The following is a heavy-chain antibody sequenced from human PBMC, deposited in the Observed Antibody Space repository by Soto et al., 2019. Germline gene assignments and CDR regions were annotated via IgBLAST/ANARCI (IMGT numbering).Heavy chain of an antibody. J-gene: IGHJ4*02. Sequence: PGESLNISCKGSGYSFTSYWITWVRQMPGKGLEWMGIIYPGDSDIRYRPSFQCQVTSSADKSISNVYLQWSSLKASDTAMYYCARHAYGYNNYCLDFWGQGTLVTVSS. CDR3: ARHAYGYNNYCLDF. V-gene: IGHV5-51*01. CDR1: GYSFTSYW. D-gene: IGHD4-4*01. CDR2: IYPGDSDI.